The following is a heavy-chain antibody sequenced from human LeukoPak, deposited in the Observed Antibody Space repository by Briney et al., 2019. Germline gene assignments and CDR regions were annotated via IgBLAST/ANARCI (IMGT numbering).Heavy chain of an antibody. J-gene: IGHJ6*02. CDR1: GGTFSSYA. CDR2: IIPILGIA. Sequence: SVKVSCKASGGTFSSYAISWVRQAPGQGLEWMGRIIPILGIANYAQKFQGRVTITADKSTSTAYMELSSLRSEDTAVYYCARPITISLPRYYYYGMDVWGQGTTVTVSS. V-gene: IGHV1-69*04. D-gene: IGHD3-9*01. CDR3: ARPITISLPRYYYYGMDV.